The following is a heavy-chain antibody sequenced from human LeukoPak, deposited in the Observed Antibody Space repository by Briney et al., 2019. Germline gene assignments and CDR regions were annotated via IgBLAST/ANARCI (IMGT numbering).Heavy chain of an antibody. Sequence: GASVKVSCKASGYTFTSYYMHWVRQAPGQGLEWMGIINPSGGSTSYPQKFQGRVTMTRDTSTSTVYMELSSLRSEDTAVYYCARPGYSSGWTDSYFDYWGQGTLVTVSS. CDR3: ARPGYSSGWTDSYFDY. CDR1: GYTFTSYY. V-gene: IGHV1-46*01. D-gene: IGHD6-19*01. CDR2: INPSGGST. J-gene: IGHJ4*02.